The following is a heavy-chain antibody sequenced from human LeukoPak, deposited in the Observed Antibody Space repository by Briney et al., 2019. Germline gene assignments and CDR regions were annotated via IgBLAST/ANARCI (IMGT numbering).Heavy chain of an antibody. J-gene: IGHJ4*02. CDR2: IWYDGSNQ. CDR3: ARGNY. V-gene: IGHV3-33*01. Sequence: GGSLRLSCAASGFTFSRNGMHWVRQAPGKGLEWVAVIWYDGSNQYYADSVKGRFTISRDNAENSLYLQMNSLRAEDTAVYYCARGNYWGQGTLVTVSS. CDR1: GFTFSRNG.